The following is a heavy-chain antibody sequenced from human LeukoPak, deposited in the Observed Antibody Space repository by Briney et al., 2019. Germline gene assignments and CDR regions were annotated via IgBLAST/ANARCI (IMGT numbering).Heavy chain of an antibody. Sequence: SVKVSCKASGGTFSSYAISWVRQAPGQGLEWMGRIIPILGIANYAQKFQGRVTITADKSTSTAYMELSSLRSEDTAVYYRARFGGTMVRGHFDYWGQGTLVTVSS. J-gene: IGHJ4*02. CDR1: GGTFSSYA. CDR3: ARFGGTMVRGHFDY. CDR2: IIPILGIA. V-gene: IGHV1-69*04. D-gene: IGHD3-10*01.